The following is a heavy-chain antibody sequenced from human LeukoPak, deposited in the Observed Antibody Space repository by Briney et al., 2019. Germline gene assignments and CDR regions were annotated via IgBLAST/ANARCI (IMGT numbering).Heavy chain of an antibody. D-gene: IGHD2-15*01. V-gene: IGHV7-4-1*02. J-gene: IGHJ4*02. CDR1: GYTFTTYA. CDR3: ARASCTGGSCPTFIDY. Sequence: ASVKVSCKASGYTFTTYAMNWLRQAPGQGLEWMGWINTDTGNPTYAQDFTGRFVFSLDTSVSTAYLRISSLKAEDTAVYYCARASCTGGSCPTFIDYWGQRTLVTVSS. CDR2: INTDTGNP.